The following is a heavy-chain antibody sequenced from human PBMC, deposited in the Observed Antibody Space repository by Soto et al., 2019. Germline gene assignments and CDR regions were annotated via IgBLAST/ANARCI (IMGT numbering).Heavy chain of an antibody. CDR3: AGGSGYENLDY. D-gene: IGHD5-12*01. J-gene: IGHJ4*02. CDR1: GYSFTNYY. V-gene: IGHV1-46*01. Sequence: GASVKVSCKAPGYSFTNYYMQWVRLAPGQGLEWMGLINPHGGNTIYAQNFQGRVTMTRDTSTSTVYMELSSLRSDDTAVYYCAGGSGYENLDYWGQGTLVTVSS. CDR2: INPHGGNT.